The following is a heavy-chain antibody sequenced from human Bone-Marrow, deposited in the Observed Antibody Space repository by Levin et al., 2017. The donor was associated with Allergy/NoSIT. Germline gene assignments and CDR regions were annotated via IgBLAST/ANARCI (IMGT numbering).Heavy chain of an antibody. J-gene: IGHJ2*01. CDR3: VRQLLSRGYSFGYQYFDL. CDR1: GDSISSSTYH. V-gene: IGHV4-39*01. CDR2: IYYSGDT. Sequence: PSETLSLTCTGSGDSISSSTYHWGWLRQPPGKGLEWIGSIYYSGDTYYNPSLKSRVTISVDTSKNQFSLKLSSVTAADTAVYFCVRQLLSRGYSFGYQYFDLWGRGTLVTVSS. D-gene: IGHD5-18*01.